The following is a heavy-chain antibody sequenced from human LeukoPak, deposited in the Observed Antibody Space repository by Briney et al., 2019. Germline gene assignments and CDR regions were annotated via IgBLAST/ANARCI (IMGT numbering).Heavy chain of an antibody. J-gene: IGHJ6*02. CDR1: GGSISSYY. V-gene: IGHV4-59*08. CDR3: ARRRVPNYYGSGSLFGGYYGMDV. Sequence: SETLSLTCTVSGGSISSYYWSWIRQPPGKGLEWIGYIYYSGSTNSNPSLKSRVTISVDTSKNQFSLKLSSVTAADTAVYYCARRRVPNYYGSGSLFGGYYGMDVWGQGTTVTVSS. D-gene: IGHD3-10*01. CDR2: IYYSGST.